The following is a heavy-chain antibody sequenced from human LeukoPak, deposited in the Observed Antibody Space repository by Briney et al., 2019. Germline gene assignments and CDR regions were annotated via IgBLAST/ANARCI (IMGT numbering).Heavy chain of an antibody. CDR2: FDPEAGET. J-gene: IGHJ4*02. CDR1: GYSLTELS. D-gene: IGHD3-22*01. Sequence: ASVKVSCKVSGYSLTELSMHWVRQTPGKGLEWMGGFDPEAGETIYAQKFQGRVTMTEDTSTDTAYMELSSLRSEGTAVFYCATWAGAVIVDKNGGVYWGQGTLVTVSS. CDR3: ATWAGAVIVDKNGGVY. V-gene: IGHV1-24*01.